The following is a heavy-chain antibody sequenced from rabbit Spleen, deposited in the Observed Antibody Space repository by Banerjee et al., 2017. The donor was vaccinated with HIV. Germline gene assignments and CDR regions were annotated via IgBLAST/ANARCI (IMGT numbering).Heavy chain of an antibody. CDR2: IDVGEGNT. CDR1: GFDFRRYY. V-gene: IGHV1S7*01. J-gene: IGHJ4*01. Sequence: QVKETGGGLVQPGGSLTLSRKASGFDFRRYYLSWVRQAPGKGLEWIGIIDVGEGNTDYASWVNGRFTISSDNAQNTVDLQMSGLTAADTATYFCARGSATMTMVITGYYLNLWGPGTLVTVS. CDR3: ARGSATMTMVITGYYLNL. D-gene: IGHD2-1*01.